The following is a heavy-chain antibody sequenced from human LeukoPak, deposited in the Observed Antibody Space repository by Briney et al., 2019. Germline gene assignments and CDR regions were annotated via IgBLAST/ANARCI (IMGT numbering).Heavy chain of an antibody. CDR3: ARGRNSVYYFNVVAPSYFDY. J-gene: IGHJ4*02. D-gene: IGHD3-22*01. CDR1: GYSFTGYF. V-gene: IGHV1-2*02. Sequence: ASVKVSCKASGYSFTGYFIHWVRQAPGQGLEWMAWINPDSGGANYAQNFQGRVTLTRDTSINTAYMELSRLRFDDTAVYYCARGRNSVYYFNVVAPSYFDYWGQGTLVTVSS. CDR2: INPDSGGA.